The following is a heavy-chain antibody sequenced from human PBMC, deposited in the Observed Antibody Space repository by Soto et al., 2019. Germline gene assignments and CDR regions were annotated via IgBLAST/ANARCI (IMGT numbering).Heavy chain of an antibody. CDR2: IIPILGIA. Sequence: SVKVSCKAAGGTFSSYTISWVRQAPGQGLEWMGRIIPILGIANYAQKFQGRVTITADKSTSTAYMELSSLRSEDTAVYYCAVNCGGDCYSIGDFDYWGQGTLVTVSS. CDR1: GGTFSSYT. CDR3: AVNCGGDCYSIGDFDY. D-gene: IGHD2-21*01. V-gene: IGHV1-69*02. J-gene: IGHJ4*02.